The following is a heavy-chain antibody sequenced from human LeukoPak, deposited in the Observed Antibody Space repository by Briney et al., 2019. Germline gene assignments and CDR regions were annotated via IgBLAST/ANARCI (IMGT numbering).Heavy chain of an antibody. CDR2: LYHSGST. CDR1: GYSISSGYC. J-gene: IGHJ4*02. D-gene: IGHD4-17*01. CDR3: ARDRATTVTTGHFDY. V-gene: IGHV4-38-2*02. Sequence: PSETLSLTCTVSGYSISSGYCWGWIRQPPGKGLEWIGSLYHSGSTYYNPSLKSRVTISVDTSKNQFSLKLSSVTAADTAVYYCARDRATTVTTGHFDYWGQGTLVTVSS.